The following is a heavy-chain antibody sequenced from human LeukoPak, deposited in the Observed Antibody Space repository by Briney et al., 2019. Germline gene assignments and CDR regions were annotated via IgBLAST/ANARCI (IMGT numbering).Heavy chain of an antibody. D-gene: IGHD3-22*01. Sequence: GGSLRLSCAASGFTFSSFATSWVRQAPGKGLEWVSGISASGGSTYYADSVKGRFTISRDNSKNALYLQMNSLRAEDTAVYYCAKGFYDNSASGVFDIWGQGTMVTVSS. V-gene: IGHV3-23*01. CDR2: ISASGGST. CDR3: AKGFYDNSASGVFDI. CDR1: GFTFSSFA. J-gene: IGHJ3*02.